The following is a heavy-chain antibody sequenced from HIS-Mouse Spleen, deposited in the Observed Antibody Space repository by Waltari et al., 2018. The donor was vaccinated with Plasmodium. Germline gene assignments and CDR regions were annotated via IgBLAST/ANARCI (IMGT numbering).Heavy chain of an antibody. Sequence: QVQLQESGPGLVKPSETLSLTCTVSGGSISSYYWCWIRQPPGKGLELIGYFYYSGSTNYNPSLKSRFTIEVDTSKNQFSLKLSSVTAADTAVYYCARAREVGATFDYWGQGTLVTVSS. V-gene: IGHV4-59*01. D-gene: IGHD1-26*01. CDR3: ARAREVGATFDY. CDR2: FYYSGST. CDR1: GGSISSYY. J-gene: IGHJ4*02.